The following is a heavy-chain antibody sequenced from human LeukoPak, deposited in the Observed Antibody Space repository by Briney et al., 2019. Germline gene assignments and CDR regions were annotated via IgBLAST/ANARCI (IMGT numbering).Heavy chain of an antibody. D-gene: IGHD2-8*01. Sequence: PGGSLRLSCAASGFTFSSYWMSWVRQAPGKGLEWVANIKQDGSEKFYVDSVKGRFTISRDNAKNSLYLQMNSLRVEDTAVYYCAREDTGVAFDIWGQGTTVTV. CDR1: GFTFSSYW. V-gene: IGHV3-7*01. J-gene: IGHJ3*02. CDR2: IKQDGSEK. CDR3: AREDTGVAFDI.